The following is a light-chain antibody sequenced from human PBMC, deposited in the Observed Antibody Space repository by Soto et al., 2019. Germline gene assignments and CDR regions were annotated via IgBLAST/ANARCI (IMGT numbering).Light chain of an antibody. CDR3: QQREDWPRA. J-gene: IGKJ4*01. V-gene: IGKV3-11*01. CDR2: DAS. Sequence: EIVLTQSPATLSLSPGERATLSCRASQSVSSYLAWYQQKPGQAPRLLIYDASNRATGVPARFSASGSGTDFTLTISSLEPEDFAIYYCQQREDWPRAFGGGTKVDIK. CDR1: QSVSSY.